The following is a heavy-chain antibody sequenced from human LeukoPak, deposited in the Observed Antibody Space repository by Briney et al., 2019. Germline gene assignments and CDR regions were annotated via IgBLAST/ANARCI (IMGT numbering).Heavy chain of an antibody. CDR1: GFTFTNAW. CDR3: TRYSSGWY. CDR2: IRSKTDGGTA. V-gene: IGHV3-15*01. Sequence: PGGSLRLSCAASGFTFTNAWMSWVRQAPGKGLEWVGRIRSKTDGGTADYAAPVKGRFTISRDDTKNTLYLQMNSLKAEDTAVYYCTRYSSGWYWGQGTLVTVS. J-gene: IGHJ4*02. D-gene: IGHD6-19*01.